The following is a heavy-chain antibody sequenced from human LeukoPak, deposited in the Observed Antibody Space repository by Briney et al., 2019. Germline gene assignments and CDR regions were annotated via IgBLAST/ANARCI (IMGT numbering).Heavy chain of an antibody. CDR2: ISGSGGST. CDR1: GFTFSRDW. J-gene: IGHJ4*02. CDR3: AKRVLGVPAG. D-gene: IGHD2-2*01. Sequence: GGSLRLSCAASGFTFSRDWMHWVRQAPGKGLEWVSAISGSGGSTYYADSVKGRFTISRDNSKNTLYLQMNSLRVEDTAVYYCAKRVLGVPAGWGQGTLVTVSS. V-gene: IGHV3-23*01.